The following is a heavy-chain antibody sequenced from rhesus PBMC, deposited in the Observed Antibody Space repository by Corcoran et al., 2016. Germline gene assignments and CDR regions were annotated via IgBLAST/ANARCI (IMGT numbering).Heavy chain of an antibody. CDR2: IYGRAGST. J-gene: IGHJ4*01. V-gene: IGHV4-143*01. Sequence: QVQLQESGPGVVKPSETLSLTCTVSGGSISDIFYWNWIGQAPGKGLEWMGRIYGRAGSTKYNPTLTCLVTTSKDTSKNQFSLKMTSVTVADMAIYYCTRWWHLFDYWGQGVLVTVSS. D-gene: IGHD2-39*02. CDR1: GGSISDIFY. CDR3: TRWWHLFDY.